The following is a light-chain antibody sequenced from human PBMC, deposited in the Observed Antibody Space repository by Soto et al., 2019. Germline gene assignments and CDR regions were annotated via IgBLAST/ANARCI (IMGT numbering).Light chain of an antibody. Sequence: DIQMTQSPSSLSASVGDRVTITCRASQGISNYLAWYQQKPGKVHKLLIYAAYTMQSGVPSRFSGSGSGTNFTLTISSLQPEDVATYYCQKYNSALTWTFGQGTKV. CDR1: QGISNY. J-gene: IGKJ1*01. CDR2: AAY. V-gene: IGKV1-27*01. CDR3: QKYNSALTWT.